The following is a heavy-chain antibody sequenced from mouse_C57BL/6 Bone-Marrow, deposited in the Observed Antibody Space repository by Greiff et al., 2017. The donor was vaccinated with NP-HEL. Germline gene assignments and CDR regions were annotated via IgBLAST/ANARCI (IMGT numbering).Heavy chain of an antibody. CDR2: IYPGDGDT. J-gene: IGHJ4*01. CDR3: ARRGDGYGAMDY. D-gene: IGHD2-3*01. V-gene: IGHV1-80*01. Sequence: VQRVESGAELVKPGASVKISCKASGYAFSSYWMNWVKQRPGKGLEWIGQIYPGDGDTNYNGKFKGKATLTADKSSSTAYMQLSSLTSEDSAVYFCARRGDGYGAMDYWGQGTSVTVSS. CDR1: GYAFSSYW.